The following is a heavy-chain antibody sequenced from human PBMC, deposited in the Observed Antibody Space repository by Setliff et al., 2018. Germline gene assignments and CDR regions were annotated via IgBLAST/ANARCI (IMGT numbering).Heavy chain of an antibody. CDR3: ASPGRRFGESIDY. V-gene: IGHV4-39*01. J-gene: IGHJ4*02. Sequence: SETLSLTCTVSGDSISSSSYYWGWIRQPPGKGLEWIGCIYYSGSTYYNPSLKSRVTISVDTSKNQFSLKLTSVTAADTAVYYCASPGRRFGESIDYWGQGTLVTVSS. CDR2: IYYSGST. CDR1: GDSISSSSYY. D-gene: IGHD3-10*01.